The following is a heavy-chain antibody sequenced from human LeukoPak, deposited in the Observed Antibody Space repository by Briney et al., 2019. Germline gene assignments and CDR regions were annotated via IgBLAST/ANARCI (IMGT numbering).Heavy chain of an antibody. Sequence: SETLSLTCAVYGGSFSGYYWSWIRQPPGKGLEWIGEINHSGSTNYNPSLKSRVTISVDTSKNQFSLKLSSVTAADTAVYYCARGSTDILTGYYSPSYMDVWGKGTTVTVSS. CDR3: ARGSTDILTGYYSPSYMDV. V-gene: IGHV4-34*01. CDR2: INHSGST. D-gene: IGHD3-9*01. CDR1: GGSFSGYY. J-gene: IGHJ6*03.